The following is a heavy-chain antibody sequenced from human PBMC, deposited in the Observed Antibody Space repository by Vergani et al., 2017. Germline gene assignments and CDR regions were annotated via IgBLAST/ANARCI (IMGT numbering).Heavy chain of an antibody. V-gene: IGHV1-69*05. CDR1: GGTLSSFF. Sequence: QVQLVQSGAEVKKPGSSVKVSCKASGGTLSSFFISWVRQAPGQGLEWIGGGLIPFFGARNYAQKFQGRVTMTRDTSISTAYMELSNLRSDDTAVYYCARVGTSSNRDYFDYWGQGTLVTVSS. CDR3: ARVGTSSNRDYFDY. CDR2: LIPFFGAR. D-gene: IGHD2-2*01. J-gene: IGHJ4*02.